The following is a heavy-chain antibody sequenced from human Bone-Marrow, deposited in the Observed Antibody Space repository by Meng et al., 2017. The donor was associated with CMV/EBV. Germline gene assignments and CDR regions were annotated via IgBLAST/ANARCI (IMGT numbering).Heavy chain of an antibody. CDR1: GYTFTGYY. CDR3: ARDGEQWLVGGRTYYYYGMDV. D-gene: IGHD6-19*01. V-gene: IGHV1-2*02. Sequence: ASVKVSCKASGYTFTGYYMHWVRQAPGQGLEWMGWINPNSGGTNYAQKFQGRVTMTRDTSISTAYMELSRLRSDDTAVYYCARDGEQWLVGGRTYYYYGMDVWGQGTTVTVSS. J-gene: IGHJ6*02. CDR2: INPNSGGT.